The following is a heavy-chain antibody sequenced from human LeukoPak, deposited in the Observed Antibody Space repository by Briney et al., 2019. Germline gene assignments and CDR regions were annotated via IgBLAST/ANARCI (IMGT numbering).Heavy chain of an antibody. CDR3: ARAYSYGHGYY. V-gene: IGHV1-18*01. CDR2: ISAYNGNT. CDR1: GYTFTSYG. D-gene: IGHD5-18*01. J-gene: IGHJ4*02. Sequence: GASVKVCCKASGYTFTSYGISWVGQAPGQGLEWMGWISAYNGNTNYAQKLQGRVTMTTDTSTSTAYMELRSPRSDDTAVYYCARAYSYGHGYYWGQGTLVTVSS.